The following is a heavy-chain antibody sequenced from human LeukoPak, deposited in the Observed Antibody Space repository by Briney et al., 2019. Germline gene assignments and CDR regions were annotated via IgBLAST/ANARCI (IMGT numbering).Heavy chain of an antibody. D-gene: IGHD2-15*01. V-gene: IGHV4-59*01. CDR2: IYYSGST. CDR1: GGSISSYY. J-gene: IGHJ4*03. Sequence: PSETLSLTCTVSGGSISSYYWSWIRQPPGKGLEWIGYIYYSGSTNYNPSLKSRVTISVDTSKNQFSLKLSSVTAADTAVYYCAVGYCSGGSCLSPFDNAGHGTLVTVSS. CDR3: AVGYCSGGSCLSPFDN.